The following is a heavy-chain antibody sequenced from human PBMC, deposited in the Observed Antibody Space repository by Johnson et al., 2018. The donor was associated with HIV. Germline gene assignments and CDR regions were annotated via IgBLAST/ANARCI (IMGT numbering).Heavy chain of an antibody. D-gene: IGHD4-23*01. CDR1: GFTFSSYA. CDR3: ARGEDYGGNFGALDI. J-gene: IGHJ3*02. CDR2: IKCDGSEK. V-gene: IGHV3-30*04. Sequence: QVQLVESGGGVVQPGRSLRLSCAASGFTFSSYAMSWVRQAPGKGLEWVADIKCDGSEKYYADSVRGRFTSSRDNSKNTLYLQMNSLRDEDTAVYYCARGEDYGGNFGALDIWGQGTMVTVSS.